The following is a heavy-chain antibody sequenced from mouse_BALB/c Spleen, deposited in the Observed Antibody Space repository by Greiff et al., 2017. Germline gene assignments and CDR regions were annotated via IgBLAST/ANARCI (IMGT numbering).Heavy chain of an antibody. CDR1: GYTFTSYY. CDR3: ARGGYDYDYAMDY. J-gene: IGHJ4*01. D-gene: IGHD2-4*01. CDR2: IYPGNVNT. V-gene: IGHV1S56*01. Sequence: QVQLKQSGPELVKPGASVRISCKASGYTFTSYYIHWVKQRPGQGLEWIGWIYPGNVNTKYNEKFKGKATLTADKSSSTAYMQLSSLTSEDSTVYFCARGGYDYDYAMDYWGQGTSVTVSS.